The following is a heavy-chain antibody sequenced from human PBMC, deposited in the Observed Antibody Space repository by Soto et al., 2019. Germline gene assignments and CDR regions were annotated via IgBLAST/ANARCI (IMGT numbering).Heavy chain of an antibody. CDR2: IYYSGST. D-gene: IGHD5-12*01. Sequence: SETLSLTCTVSGDSITSNSYFWAWIRQPPGKGLEWIGSIYYSGSTYHNPSLKSRVTISVDRSNNQFSLKLTSVTAADTAVYYCARRIVATETFDYWGQGTLVTVSS. V-gene: IGHV4-39*01. CDR3: ARRIVATETFDY. CDR1: GDSITSNSYF. J-gene: IGHJ4*02.